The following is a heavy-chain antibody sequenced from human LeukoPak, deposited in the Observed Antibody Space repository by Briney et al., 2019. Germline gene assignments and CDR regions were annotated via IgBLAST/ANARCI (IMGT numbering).Heavy chain of an antibody. V-gene: IGHV3-30*04. J-gene: IGHJ5*02. D-gene: IGHD2-15*01. CDR3: ARDPYLAYCSGGSCYGGLDP. CDR1: GFTFGSYA. Sequence: PGRSLRLSCAASGFTFGSYAMHWVRQAPGKGLEWVAVISYDGSNKYYADSVKGRFTISRDNSKNTLYLQMNSLRAEDTAVYYCARDPYLAYCSGGSCYGGLDPWGQGTLVTVSS. CDR2: ISYDGSNK.